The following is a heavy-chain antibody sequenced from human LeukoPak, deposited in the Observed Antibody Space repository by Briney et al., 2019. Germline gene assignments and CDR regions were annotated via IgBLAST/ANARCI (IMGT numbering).Heavy chain of an antibody. CDR1: GFTFSNAW. D-gene: IGHD3-3*01. J-gene: IGHJ4*02. CDR3: TSRTYYDFWSGYPGPFDY. V-gene: IGHV3-15*01. CDR2: IKSKTDGGTT. Sequence: PGGSLRLSCAASGFTFSNAWMSWVRQAPGKGLEWVGRIKSKTDGGTTDYAAPVKGRFTISRDDSKNTLYLQMNSLKTEDTAVYYCTSRTYYDFWSGYPGPFDYWGQGTLVTVSS.